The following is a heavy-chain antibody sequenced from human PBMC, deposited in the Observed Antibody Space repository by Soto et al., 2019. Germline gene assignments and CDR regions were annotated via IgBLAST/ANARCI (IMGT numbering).Heavy chain of an antibody. V-gene: IGHV4-59*01. Sequence: TSETLSLTCTVSGGSISSYYWSWIRQPPGKGLEWIGYIYYSGSTNYNPSLKSRVTISVDTSKNQFSLKLSSVTAADTAVYYCARVVNDFWSGYSTYYYYYYMDVWGKGTTVTVSS. CDR1: GGSISSYY. CDR3: ARVVNDFWSGYSTYYYYYYMDV. D-gene: IGHD3-3*01. CDR2: IYYSGST. J-gene: IGHJ6*03.